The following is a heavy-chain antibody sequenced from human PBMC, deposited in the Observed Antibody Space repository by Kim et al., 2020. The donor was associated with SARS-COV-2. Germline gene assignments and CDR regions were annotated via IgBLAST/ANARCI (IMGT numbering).Heavy chain of an antibody. Sequence: GGSLRLSCAASGFTFSSYSMNWVRQAPGKWLEWVSSISSSSSNIYYADSVKGRFTISRDNAKNSLYLQMNSLRAEDTAVYYCARDMTYSSSPKWYWGQGTLVTVSS. V-gene: IGHV3-21*01. CDR2: ISSSSSNI. CDR1: GFTFSSYS. J-gene: IGHJ4*02. D-gene: IGHD6-13*01. CDR3: ARDMTYSSSPKWY.